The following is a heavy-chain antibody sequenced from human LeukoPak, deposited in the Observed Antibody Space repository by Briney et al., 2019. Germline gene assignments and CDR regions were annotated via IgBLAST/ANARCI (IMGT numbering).Heavy chain of an antibody. CDR3: ARASGDSTIRYYFDN. Sequence: GGSLRLSCAASGFTFSDHYMDWLRQAPGKGLEWVGRTRNKANSYTTEYAASVKGRFTVSRDASKNSLHLHMNSLKTEDTAVYYCARASGDSTIRYYFDNWGQGTLVTVSS. J-gene: IGHJ4*02. V-gene: IGHV3-72*01. CDR2: TRNKANSYTT. D-gene: IGHD3-10*01. CDR1: GFTFSDHY.